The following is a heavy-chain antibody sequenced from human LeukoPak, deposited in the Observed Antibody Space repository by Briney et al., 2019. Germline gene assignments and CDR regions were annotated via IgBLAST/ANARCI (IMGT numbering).Heavy chain of an antibody. V-gene: IGHV1-24*01. CDR3: ATVLIAGIAGGFDY. J-gene: IGHJ4*02. CDR2: FDPEDGET. CDR1: GYTLTELS. Sequence: ASVKVSCKVSGYTLTELSMHWVRQAPGKGLEWMGGFDPEDGETIYAQKFQGRVTMTEDTSTDTAYMELSSLRSEDTAVYYCATVLIAGIAGGFDYWGQGTLVTVSS. D-gene: IGHD6-13*01.